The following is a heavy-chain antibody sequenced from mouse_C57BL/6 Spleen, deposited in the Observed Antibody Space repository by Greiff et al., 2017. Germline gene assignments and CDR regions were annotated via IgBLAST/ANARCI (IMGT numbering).Heavy chain of an antibody. CDR3: TTAPYYSNWFAY. V-gene: IGHV14-4*01. J-gene: IGHJ3*01. CDR1: GFNIKDDY. CDR2: IDPENGDT. Sequence: EVQLVESGAELVRPGASVKLSCTASGFNIKDDYMHWVKQRPEQGLEWIGWIDPENGDTEYASKFQGKATITADTSSNTAYLQLSSLTSEDTAVYYCTTAPYYSNWFAYWGQGTLVTVSA. D-gene: IGHD2-5*01.